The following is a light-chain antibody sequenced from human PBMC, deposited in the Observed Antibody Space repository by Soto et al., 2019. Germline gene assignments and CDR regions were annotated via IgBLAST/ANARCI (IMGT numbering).Light chain of an antibody. Sequence: EIVLTQSPGTLSLSPGERATLSCRASQSVSSSYLAWYQQKPGQAPRLLIYLASSRATGIPDRFSGSGSGTDFTLTISRLEPEDFAVYYCQQYGSSPHWTLRHGTKVDIK. CDR1: QSVSSSY. J-gene: IGKJ1*01. CDR2: LAS. V-gene: IGKV3-20*01. CDR3: QQYGSSPHWT.